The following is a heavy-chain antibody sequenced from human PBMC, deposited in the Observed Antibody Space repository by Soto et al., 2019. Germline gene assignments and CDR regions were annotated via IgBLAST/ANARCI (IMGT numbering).Heavy chain of an antibody. J-gene: IGHJ6*02. CDR2: IIPIFGAA. D-gene: IGHD3-16*01. CDR3: ATDKVRVTLGGNYHYAMDV. V-gene: IGHV1-69*12. CDR1: GGTFSSSA. Sequence: QVQLVQSGPEVRHPGSSVRVSCKSSGGTFSSSAISWVRQAPGQGLEWMGGIIPIFGAADYAQKFQGRVTTTADASTTTAETEPSSVTSEDTAVYFCATDKVRVTLGGNYHYAMDVWGQGTTVTVSS.